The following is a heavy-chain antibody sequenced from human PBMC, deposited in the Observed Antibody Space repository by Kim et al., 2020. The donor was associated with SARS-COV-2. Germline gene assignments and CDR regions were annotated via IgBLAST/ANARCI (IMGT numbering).Heavy chain of an antibody. Sequence: YAESGNGRFTISRDNAKNTLYLQMNSLRVEDTAVYCCVRPLSGPFSLASDSWGQGTLVTVSS. J-gene: IGHJ4*02. CDR3: VRPLSGPFSLASDS. V-gene: IGHV3-74*01. D-gene: IGHD1-26*01.